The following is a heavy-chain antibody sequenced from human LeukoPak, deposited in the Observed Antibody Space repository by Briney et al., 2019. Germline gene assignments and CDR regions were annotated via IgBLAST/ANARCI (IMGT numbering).Heavy chain of an antibody. CDR1: GGSISSSSYY. CDR3: ARPPGGTSTENWYFDL. Sequence: PSETLSLTCTVSGGSISSSSYYWGWIRQPPGKGLGWIGSIYYSGSTYYNPSLKSRVTISVDTSKNQFSLKLSSVTAADTAVYYCARPPGGTSTENWYFDLWGRGTLVTVSS. CDR2: IYYSGST. D-gene: IGHD2-2*01. J-gene: IGHJ2*01. V-gene: IGHV4-39*01.